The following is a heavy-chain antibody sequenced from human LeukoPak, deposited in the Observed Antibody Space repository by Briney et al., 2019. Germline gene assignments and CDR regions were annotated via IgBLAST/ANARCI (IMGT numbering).Heavy chain of an antibody. CDR2: IKQDGSEK. D-gene: IGHD2-2*01. CDR3: ARDDCSSTSCYDDGMDV. V-gene: IGHV3-7*01. CDR1: GFTFSSYW. J-gene: IGHJ6*02. Sequence: AGGCLRLSCAASGFTFSSYWMSWVRQAPGKGLEWVANIKQDGSEKYYVDSVKGRFTISRDNAKNSLYLQMNSLRAEDTAMYYCARDDCSSTSCYDDGMDVWGQGTTVTVSS.